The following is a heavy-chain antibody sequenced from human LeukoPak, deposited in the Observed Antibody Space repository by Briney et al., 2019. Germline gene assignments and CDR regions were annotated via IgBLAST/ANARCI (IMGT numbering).Heavy chain of an antibody. CDR3: ARDLYYDISGYYCHDY. V-gene: IGHV3-53*01. CDR1: GVTVSSNY. CDR2: IYSGGST. J-gene: IGHJ4*02. D-gene: IGHD3-22*01. Sequence: GGSLRLSCAASGVTVSSNYMSWVRQAPGKGLEWISVIYSGGSTYYADSVKGRFMISRDNSKNTLYLQMNSLRAEDTAVYYCARDLYYDISGYYCHDYWGQGTLVTVSS.